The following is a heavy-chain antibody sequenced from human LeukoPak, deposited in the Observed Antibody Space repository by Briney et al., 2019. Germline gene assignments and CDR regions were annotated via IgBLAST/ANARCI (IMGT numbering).Heavy chain of an antibody. CDR2: ISSSGSNR. D-gene: IGHD2-8*01. V-gene: IGHV3-48*03. Sequence: PGGSLTLSCAASGFTFSSYEMNWVRQGPGKGLEWVSYISSSGSNRYYADSVKGRFTISRDNAKNSVYLQMNSLRADDTAVYYCARDLMILMIEEERSAEYWGQGTLVTVSS. CDR1: GFTFSSYE. CDR3: ARDLMILMIEEERSAEY. J-gene: IGHJ4*02.